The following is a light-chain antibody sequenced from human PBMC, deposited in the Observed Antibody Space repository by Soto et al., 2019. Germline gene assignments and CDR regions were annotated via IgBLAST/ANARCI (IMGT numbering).Light chain of an antibody. CDR3: QQYNSYGLT. J-gene: IGKJ4*01. Sequence: DIQMTQSPSTLSASVGDRGSITCRASQSISSWLAWYQQRPWQAPKLLIYRASTLQSGVPSRFSGSGSGTEFTLTISSMQPDDFATYYCQQYNSYGLTFGGGTKVEIK. V-gene: IGKV1-5*03. CDR1: QSISSW. CDR2: RAS.